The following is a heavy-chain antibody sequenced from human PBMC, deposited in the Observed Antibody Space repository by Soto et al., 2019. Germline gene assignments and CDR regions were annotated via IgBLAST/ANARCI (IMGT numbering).Heavy chain of an antibody. CDR3: AREGGLAAAEAFDY. CDR1: GCTFTSSG. CDR2: ISAYNGNT. J-gene: IGHJ4*02. V-gene: IGHV1-18*01. D-gene: IGHD6-13*01. Sequence: GASVKVSCKASGCTFTSSGISWVRQAPGQGLEWMGWISAYNGNTNYAQKLQGRVTMTTDTSTSTAYMELRSLRSDDTAVYYCAREGGLAAAEAFDYWGQGTLVTVSS.